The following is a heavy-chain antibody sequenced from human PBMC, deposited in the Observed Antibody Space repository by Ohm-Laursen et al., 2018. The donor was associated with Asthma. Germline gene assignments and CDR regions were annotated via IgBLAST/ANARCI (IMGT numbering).Heavy chain of an antibody. CDR3: VRDIAARRFDY. Sequence: SSLRLSCAASGFTFRNHGMHWVRQPPGKGLEWVAVIYYDGSNQFYVDSVKGRFTISRDNSKNTLYLQMNSLRAEDTAVYYCVRDIAARRFDYWGQGTLVSVSS. CDR2: IYYDGSNQ. V-gene: IGHV3-33*01. CDR1: GFTFRNHG. D-gene: IGHD6-6*01. J-gene: IGHJ4*02.